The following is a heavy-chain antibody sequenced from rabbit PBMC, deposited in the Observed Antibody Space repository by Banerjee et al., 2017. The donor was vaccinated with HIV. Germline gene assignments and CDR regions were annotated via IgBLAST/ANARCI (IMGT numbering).Heavy chain of an antibody. CDR1: GFSFSSSYY. J-gene: IGHJ4*01. Sequence: QSLEESGGDLVKPGASLTLTCTASGFSFSSSYYMSWVRQAPGKGLEWIGYIDPVFGSTYYASWVNGRFTISSHNAQNTLYLQLNSLTAADTATYFCARGGAGGGDGYVFNLWGQGTLVTVS. CDR3: ARGGAGGGDGYVFNL. CDR2: IDPVFGST. D-gene: IGHD4-2*01. V-gene: IGHV1S40*01.